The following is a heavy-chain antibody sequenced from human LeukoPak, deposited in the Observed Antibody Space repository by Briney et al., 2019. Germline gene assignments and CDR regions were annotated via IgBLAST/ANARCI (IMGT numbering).Heavy chain of an antibody. D-gene: IGHD6-19*01. CDR1: GFTFSSQA. J-gene: IGHJ4*02. CDR3: ARERYSSGWHIDY. CDR2: VSYDGSNE. V-gene: IGHV3-30*04. Sequence: GGSLRLSCAASGFTFSSQAMHWVRQAPGKGLEWVAVVSYDGSNEYYADSVKGRFTVSRDNSKNTLYLQMNSLRAEDTAVYYCARERYSSGWHIDYWGQGTLVTVSS.